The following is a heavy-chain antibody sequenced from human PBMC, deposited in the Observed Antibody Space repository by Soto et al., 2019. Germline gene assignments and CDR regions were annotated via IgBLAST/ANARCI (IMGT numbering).Heavy chain of an antibody. J-gene: IGHJ4*02. V-gene: IGHV1-69*13. D-gene: IGHD6-19*01. CDR1: GGTFSSYA. CDR2: VIPIFGTA. Sequence: SVKVSCKASGGTFSSYAISWVRQAPGQGLEWMGGVIPIFGTANYAQKFQGRVTITADESTGTAYMELGSLRSEDTAVYYCARDPQYSSGWSYYFDYWGQGTLVTVSS. CDR3: ARDPQYSSGWSYYFDY.